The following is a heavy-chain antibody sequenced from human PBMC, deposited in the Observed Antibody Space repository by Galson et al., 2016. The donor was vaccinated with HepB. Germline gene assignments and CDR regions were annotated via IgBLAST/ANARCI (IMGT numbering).Heavy chain of an antibody. J-gene: IGHJ4*02. D-gene: IGHD4-17*01. CDR1: GFTFSRHW. CDR3: ARLAVTTPFDY. V-gene: IGHV3-74*01. Sequence: SLRLSCAASGFTFSRHWMHWVRQAPGKGLVWVSRINSNGSATTYADSVRGRFTIARDNADNTLYLQINSLRAEDTAVYYCARLAVTTPFDYWGQGTLVTVSS. CDR2: INSNGSAT.